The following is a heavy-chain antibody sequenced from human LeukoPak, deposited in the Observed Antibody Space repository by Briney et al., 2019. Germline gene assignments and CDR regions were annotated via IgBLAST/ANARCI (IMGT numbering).Heavy chain of an antibody. CDR1: GYTFTGYY. J-gene: IGHJ6*02. Sequence: GASVKVSCKASGYTFTGYYMHWVRQAPGQGREWMGWINPNSGGTNYAQKFQGRVTMTRDTSISTAYMELSRLRSDDTAVYYCARAFYYYYGMDVWGQGTTVTVSS. V-gene: IGHV1-2*02. CDR2: INPNSGGT. CDR3: ARAFYYYYGMDV.